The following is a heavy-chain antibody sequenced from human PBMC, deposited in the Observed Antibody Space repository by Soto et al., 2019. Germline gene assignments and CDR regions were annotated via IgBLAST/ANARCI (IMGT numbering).Heavy chain of an antibody. CDR3: FGGALDD. CDR2: ISSDGSKK. J-gene: IGHJ4*02. CDR1: GFTFTDYP. V-gene: IGHV3-30-3*01. D-gene: IGHD3-10*01. Sequence: QVQLVESGGGVVQPGRSLRLSCAASGFTFTDYPMHWARQAPGKGLEWVAVISSDGSKKDYADSVKGRFTISRDNSKNTLVLQMNSLRTEDTAVYHCFGGALDDWGQGTLVTVSS.